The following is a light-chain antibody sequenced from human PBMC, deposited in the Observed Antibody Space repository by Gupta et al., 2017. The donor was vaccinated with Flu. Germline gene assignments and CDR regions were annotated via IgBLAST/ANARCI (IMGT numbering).Light chain of an antibody. CDR2: EVS. J-gene: IGLJ1*01. CDR3: TSYTSSSTYV. CDR1: SSDVGTYNR. Sequence: QSALTQPPSVSGSPGQSVTISCTGTSSDVGTYNRVSWYQQPPGTAPKLMIYEVSNRPSGVPDRCSGSKSGNKASLTISGLQGEDEADYYCTSYTSSSTYVFGTGTKVTVL. V-gene: IGLV2-18*02.